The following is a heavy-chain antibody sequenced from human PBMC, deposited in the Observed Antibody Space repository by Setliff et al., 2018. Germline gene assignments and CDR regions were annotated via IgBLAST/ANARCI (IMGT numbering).Heavy chain of an antibody. D-gene: IGHD5-18*01. J-gene: IGHJ6*02. Sequence: PGGSLRLSCVASGFTFSSYAMSWVRQAPGKGLEWVSAISGGSGNTFYADSVKGRFTISRDNAKNSLYLQMNSPRAEDTAVYYCARDRTAMVTHYGMDVWGQGTTVTVSS. CDR1: GFTFSSYA. V-gene: IGHV3-21*01. CDR2: ISGGSGNT. CDR3: ARDRTAMVTHYGMDV.